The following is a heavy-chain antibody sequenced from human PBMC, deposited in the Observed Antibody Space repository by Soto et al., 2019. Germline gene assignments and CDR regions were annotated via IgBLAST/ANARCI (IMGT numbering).Heavy chain of an antibody. CDR2: MNPNRGNT. V-gene: IGHV1-8*01. J-gene: IGHJ6*01. CDR3: ARLRWFILYFSPYYDGMEV. D-gene: IGHD2-8*02. Sequence: VRQATGKGLAWMGWMNPNRGNTGYAQKFQGRVTMTRNTSISTAYMELSSLRSEDTAVYYCARLRWFILYFSPYYDGMEV.